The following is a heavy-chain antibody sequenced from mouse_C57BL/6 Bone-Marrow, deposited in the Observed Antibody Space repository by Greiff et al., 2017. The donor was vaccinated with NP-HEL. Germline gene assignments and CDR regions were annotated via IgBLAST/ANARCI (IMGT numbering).Heavy chain of an antibody. V-gene: IGHV14-4*01. Sequence: EVQLQQSGAELVRPGASVKLSCTASGFNIKDDYMHWVKQRPEQGLEWIGWIDPENGDTEYASQFQGKATITADTSSNTAYLQLSSLTSEDTAVYYCTTAYYYGLLWYLDVWGTGTTVTVSS. CDR1: GFNIKDDY. CDR3: TTAYYYGLLWYLDV. D-gene: IGHD1-1*01. CDR2: IDPENGDT. J-gene: IGHJ1*03.